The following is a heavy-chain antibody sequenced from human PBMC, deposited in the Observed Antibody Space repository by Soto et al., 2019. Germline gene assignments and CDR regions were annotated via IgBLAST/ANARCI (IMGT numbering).Heavy chain of an antibody. J-gene: IGHJ6*02. D-gene: IGHD3-22*01. CDR2: IIPVFGVV. CDR3: AGCRIVVVGRRAYDGMDV. CDR1: GGTPSNSA. V-gene: IGHV1-69*01. Sequence: QVHLLLQSGAEVKKPGSSVKVSCKASGGTPSNSAISWVRQAPGQGLEWMGGIIPVFGVVKYAQNCQGRVTITADESTNTAYMELSSLRPEDTAVYYCAGCRIVVVGRRAYDGMDVWGQGTTVTVSS.